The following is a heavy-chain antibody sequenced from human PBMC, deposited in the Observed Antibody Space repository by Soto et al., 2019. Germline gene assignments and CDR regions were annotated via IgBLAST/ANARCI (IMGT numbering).Heavy chain of an antibody. CDR3: AKNWNDEGSWGSYSGLDV. J-gene: IGHJ6*02. Sequence: QVQLVQSGAEMKKPGASVKVSCMASGYTFTGYYIHWVRQAPGQGLEWMGWINPNSGGTKYAQNCQGRVTMTRDTSISTAYMELSRLRSDDTAVYYCAKNWNDEGSWGSYSGLDVWGQGTTVTVS. CDR2: INPNSGGT. CDR1: GYTFTGYY. V-gene: IGHV1-2*02. D-gene: IGHD1-1*01.